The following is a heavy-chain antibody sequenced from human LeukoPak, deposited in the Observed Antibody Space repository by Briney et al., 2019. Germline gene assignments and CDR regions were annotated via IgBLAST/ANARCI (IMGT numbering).Heavy chain of an antibody. J-gene: IGHJ6*03. D-gene: IGHD6-13*01. CDR1: GGSFSGYY. Sequence: SETLSLTCTVYGGSFSGYYWSWIRQPPGKGLEWIGDINHSGSTNYNPSLKSRVTISVDTSKNQFSLKLSSVTAADTAVYYCARVGIAAAGRGWYYYYYMDVWGKGTTVTVSS. CDR2: INHSGST. CDR3: ARVGIAAAGRGWYYYYYMDV. V-gene: IGHV4-34*01.